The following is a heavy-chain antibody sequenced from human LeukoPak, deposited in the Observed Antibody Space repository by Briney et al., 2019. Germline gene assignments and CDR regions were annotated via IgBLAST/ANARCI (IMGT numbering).Heavy chain of an antibody. V-gene: IGHV3-11*04. CDR1: GFTFSDYY. D-gene: IGHD6-13*01. CDR2: ISSSGSTI. CDR3: ARAAGIAAPGTRFDYFDS. J-gene: IGHJ4*02. Sequence: GGSLRLSCAASGFTFSDYYMSWIRQAPGKGLEWVSYISSSGSTIYYADSVKGRFTISRDNARNSLYLQMSSLRVEDTALYYCARAAGIAAPGTRFDYFDSWGQGALVTVSS.